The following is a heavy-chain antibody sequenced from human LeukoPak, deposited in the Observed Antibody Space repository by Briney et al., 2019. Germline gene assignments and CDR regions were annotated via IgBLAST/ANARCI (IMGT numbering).Heavy chain of an antibody. J-gene: IGHJ4*02. CDR3: AIGVATMRD. V-gene: IGHV4-34*01. CDR2: INHSGST. D-gene: IGHD5-12*01. CDR1: GGSFSGYY. Sequence: SETLSLTCAVYGGSFSGYYWSWIRQAPGKGLEWIGEINHSGSTNYNPSLKSRVTISVDTSKNQFSLKLYSVTAADTAVYYCAIGVATMRDWGQGTLVTVSS.